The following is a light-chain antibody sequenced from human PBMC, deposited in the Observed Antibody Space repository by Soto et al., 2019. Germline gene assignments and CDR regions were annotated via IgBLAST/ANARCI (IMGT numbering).Light chain of an antibody. Sequence: QSALTQPRSVSGSPGQSVTISCTGTSSDVGGYNYVSWYQQHPGKAPKLMIYDVNKWPSGVPDRFSGSKSGNTATLSITRVGAGDEADYYCQVWDSGTDHAVFGGGTKLTVL. J-gene: IGLJ2*01. V-gene: IGLV2-11*01. CDR1: SSDVGGYNY. CDR2: DVN. CDR3: QVWDSGTDHAV.